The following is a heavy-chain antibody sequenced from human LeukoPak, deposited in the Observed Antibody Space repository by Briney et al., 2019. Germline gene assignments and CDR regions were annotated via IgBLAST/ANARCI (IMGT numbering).Heavy chain of an antibody. Sequence: SQTLSLTCTVSGGSISSGSYYWNWIRQPAGKGLEWIGRIYTSGSTNYNPSLKSRVTMSVDTSKNQFSLKLSSVTAADTAVYYCTRAASTTLPFDYWGQGTLVTVSS. D-gene: IGHD1-26*01. V-gene: IGHV4-61*02. CDR1: GGSISSGSYY. J-gene: IGHJ4*02. CDR2: IYTSGST. CDR3: TRAASTTLPFDY.